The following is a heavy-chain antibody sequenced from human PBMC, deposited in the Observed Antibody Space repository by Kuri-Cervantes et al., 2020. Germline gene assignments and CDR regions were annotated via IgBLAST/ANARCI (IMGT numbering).Heavy chain of an antibody. V-gene: IGHV4-39*01. CDR3: ARRDDAFDI. Sequence: GSLRLSCTVSGGSISSSSYYWGWIRQPPGKGLEWIGSIYYSGSTYYNPSLKSRVTISVDTSKNQFSLKLSSVTAADTAVYYCARRDDAFDIWGQGTMVTVSS. J-gene: IGHJ3*02. CDR2: IYYSGST. CDR1: GGSISSSSYY.